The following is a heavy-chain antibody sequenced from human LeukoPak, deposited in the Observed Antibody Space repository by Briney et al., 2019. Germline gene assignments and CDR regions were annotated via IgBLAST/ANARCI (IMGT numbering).Heavy chain of an antibody. CDR2: ISSSSRYI. J-gene: IGHJ4*02. V-gene: IGHV3-21*01. Sequence: PGGSLRLSCAASGFTFSTFAMNWVRLAPGKGLEWVSSISSSSRYIYYADPVKGRFTISRDNARNSLYLQMNSLRAEDTAVYYCARRYSGYDPLDYWGQGTLVTVSS. CDR1: GFTFSTFA. CDR3: ARRYSGYDPLDY. D-gene: IGHD5-12*01.